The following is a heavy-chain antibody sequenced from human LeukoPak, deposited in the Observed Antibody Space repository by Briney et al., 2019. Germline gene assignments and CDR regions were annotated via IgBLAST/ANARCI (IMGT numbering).Heavy chain of an antibody. CDR1: GYTFTSYG. J-gene: IGHJ6*02. CDR3: GTTVTTDYYYYGMDV. V-gene: IGHV1-18*01. D-gene: IGHD4-17*01. CDR2: ISAYNGNT. Sequence: GASVKVSCKASGYTFTSYGISWVRQAPGQGLEWMGWISAYNGNTNYAQKLQGRVTMTTDTSTSTAYMELRSLRSDDTAVYYCGTTVTTDYYYYGMDVWGQGTTVTVSS.